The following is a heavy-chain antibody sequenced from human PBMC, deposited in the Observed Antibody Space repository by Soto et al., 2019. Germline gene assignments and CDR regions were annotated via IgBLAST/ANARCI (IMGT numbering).Heavy chain of an antibody. Sequence: QVQLVESGGGVVQPGRSLRLSCAASGFTFSIYGMHWVRQAPGKGLEWVAVIWNDGSNKYYVDSVKGRFTISRDNSKNTLYLQMNSLRAEDTAVYYCARVFTYYYDSSGYFQRRGAFDIWGHGTMVTVSS. V-gene: IGHV3-33*01. CDR2: IWNDGSNK. D-gene: IGHD3-22*01. CDR3: ARVFTYYYDSSGYFQRRGAFDI. CDR1: GFTFSIYG. J-gene: IGHJ3*02.